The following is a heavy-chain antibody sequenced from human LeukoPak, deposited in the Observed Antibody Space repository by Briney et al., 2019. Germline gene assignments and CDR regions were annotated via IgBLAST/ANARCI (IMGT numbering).Heavy chain of an antibody. CDR2: IYHSGRT. Sequence: PSETLSLTCTVSGYSISSGDYWGWIRQPPGKGLEWIGSIYHSGRTYYNPSLKSRVTISVDTSKNQVSLILTSVTAADTAVYYCARVTGYMVEDYFDYWGQGTLVTVSS. CDR1: GYSISSGDY. J-gene: IGHJ4*02. V-gene: IGHV4-38-2*02. D-gene: IGHD6-13*01. CDR3: ARVTGYMVEDYFDY.